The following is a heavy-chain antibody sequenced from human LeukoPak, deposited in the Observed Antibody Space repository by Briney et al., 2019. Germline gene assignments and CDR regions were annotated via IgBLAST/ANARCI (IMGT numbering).Heavy chain of an antibody. V-gene: IGHV3-7*05. D-gene: IGHD3-3*01. CDR2: INHDGSGK. J-gene: IGHJ4*02. CDR3: ARVFWSETSYYFEY. CDR1: EFTFTRYY. Sequence: PGGSLKLSCTVSEFTFTRYYMNWVRQAPGQGLDWMGTINHDGSGKNYAETVEGRFTISRDNSKNSLYLQMDSLRAEDTAVYYCARVFWSETSYYFEYWGQGALVTVSS.